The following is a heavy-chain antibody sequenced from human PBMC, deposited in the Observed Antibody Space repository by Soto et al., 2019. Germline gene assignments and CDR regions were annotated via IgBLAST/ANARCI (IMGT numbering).Heavy chain of an antibody. V-gene: IGHV1-69*13. D-gene: IGHD3-22*01. CDR3: ASHAWKNYYDSSGDLQGFDY. J-gene: IGHJ4*02. Sequence: ASVKVSCKASGGTFSSYAISWVRQAPGQGLEWMGGIIPIFGTANYAQKFQGRVTITADESTSTAYMELSSLRSEDTAVYYCASHAWKNYYDSSGDLQGFDYWGQGTLVTVSS. CDR2: IIPIFGTA. CDR1: GGTFSSYA.